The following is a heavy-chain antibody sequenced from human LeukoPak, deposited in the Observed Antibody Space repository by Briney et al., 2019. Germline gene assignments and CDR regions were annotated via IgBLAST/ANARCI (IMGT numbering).Heavy chain of an antibody. D-gene: IGHD3-3*01. J-gene: IGHJ4*02. CDR2: IYYSGST. CDR3: ARCLITIFGVANFFDY. CDR1: GGSISSSSYY. Sequence: KPSETLSLTCTVSGGSISSSSYYWGWIRQPPGKGLEWIGSIYYSGSTYYNPSLKSRVTISVDTSKNQFSLKLSSVTAADTAVYHCARCLITIFGVANFFDYWGQGTLVTVSS. V-gene: IGHV4-39*01.